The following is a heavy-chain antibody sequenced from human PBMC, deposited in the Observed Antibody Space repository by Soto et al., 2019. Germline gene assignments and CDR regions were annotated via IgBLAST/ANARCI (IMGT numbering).Heavy chain of an antibody. CDR3: ARGDYGSGNHNPFDY. CDR2: ISNGDNTI. D-gene: IGHD3-10*01. J-gene: IGHJ4*02. V-gene: IGHV3-11*01. CDR1: GITVRDYY. Sequence: LSGVASGITVRDYYMTWIRQAPGKGLECVSYISNGDNTIYYADSVKGRFTISRDNAKNSLYLQMNSLRADDTAVYYCARGDYGSGNHNPFDYWGQGT.